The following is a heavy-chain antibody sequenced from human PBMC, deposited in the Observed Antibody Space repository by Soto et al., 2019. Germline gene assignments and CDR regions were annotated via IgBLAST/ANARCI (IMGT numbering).Heavy chain of an antibody. V-gene: IGHV4-59*08. D-gene: IGHD3-22*01. CDR2: IYYSGST. Sequence: SETLSLTCTVSGGSISSYYWSWIRQPPGKGLEWIGYIYYSGSTNYNPSLKSRVTISVDTSKNQFSLKLRSVTAADTAVYFCARLGGYYQAFDQWGQGALVTVSS. CDR3: ARLGGYYQAFDQ. J-gene: IGHJ4*01. CDR1: GGSISSYY.